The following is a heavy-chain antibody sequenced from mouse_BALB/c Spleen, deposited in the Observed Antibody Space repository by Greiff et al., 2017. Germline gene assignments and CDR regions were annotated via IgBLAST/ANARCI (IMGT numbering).Heavy chain of an antibody. V-gene: IGHV2-9*02. CDR1: GFSLTSYG. J-gene: IGHJ2*01. CDR3: ARDFLIYYGNFDY. Sequence: VQGVESGPGLVAPSQSLSITCTVSGFSLTSYGVHWVRQPPRKGLEWLGVIWAGGSTNYNSALMSRLSISKDNSKSQVFLKMNSLQTDDTAMYYCARDFLIYYGNFDYWGQGTTLTVSS. CDR2: IWAGGST. D-gene: IGHD2-1*01.